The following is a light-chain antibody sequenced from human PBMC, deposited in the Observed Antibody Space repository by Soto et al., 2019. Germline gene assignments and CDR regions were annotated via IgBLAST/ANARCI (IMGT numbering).Light chain of an antibody. CDR1: SSNIGSNT. CDR2: SNN. CDR3: AAWDDSRNGVV. V-gene: IGLV1-44*01. Sequence: QSVLTQPPSASGTPGQWVTISCSGSSSNIGSNTVNWYQQLPGTAPKLLIYSNNQRPSGGPDRFSGSKSGTSASLAISGLQSEDEADYYCAAWDDSRNGVVFGGGTKLTVL. J-gene: IGLJ2*01.